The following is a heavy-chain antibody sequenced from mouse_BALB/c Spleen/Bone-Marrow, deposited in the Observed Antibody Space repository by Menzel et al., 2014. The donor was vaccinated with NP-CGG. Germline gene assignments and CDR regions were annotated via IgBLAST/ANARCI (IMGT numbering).Heavy chain of an antibody. CDR3: ARLNYYGNLFV. CDR1: GFDFSRYW. J-gene: IGHJ1*01. D-gene: IGHD1-1*01. CDR2: INPDSSTI. Sequence: EVKLLESGGGLVQPGGSLKLSCAASGFDFSRYWMSWVRQAPGKGLDWIGEINPDSSTINYTPSLKDKFIISRDNAKNTLFRQMSKVRSEDTALYYCARLNYYGNLFVWGAGTTVTVSS. V-gene: IGHV4-1*02.